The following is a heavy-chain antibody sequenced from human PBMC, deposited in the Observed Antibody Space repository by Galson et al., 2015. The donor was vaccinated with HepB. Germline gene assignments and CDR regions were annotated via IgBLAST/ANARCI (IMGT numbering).Heavy chain of an antibody. Sequence: SLRLSCAASGFTFSSYAMHWVRQAPGKGLEWVAVISYDGSNKYYADSVKGRFTITRDNSKNTLYLQMNSLRAEDTAVYYCARGYDFWSGLHFDYWGQGTLVTVSS. V-gene: IGHV3-30-3*01. D-gene: IGHD3-3*01. CDR1: GFTFSSYA. CDR3: ARGYDFWSGLHFDY. CDR2: ISYDGSNK. J-gene: IGHJ4*02.